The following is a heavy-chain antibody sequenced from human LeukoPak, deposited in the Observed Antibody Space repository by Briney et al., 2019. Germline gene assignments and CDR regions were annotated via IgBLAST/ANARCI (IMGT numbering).Heavy chain of an antibody. V-gene: IGHV4-38-2*02. CDR2: IYHSGST. J-gene: IGHJ4*02. CDR1: GYSISSGYY. Sequence: SETLSLTCTVSGYSISSGYYWGWIRQPPGKGLEWIGSIYHSGSTYYNPSLKSRVTISVDTSKNQFSLKLSSVTAADTAVYYCARAWLPRTHFDYWGQGTLVTVSS. CDR3: ARAWLPRTHFDY. D-gene: IGHD6-19*01.